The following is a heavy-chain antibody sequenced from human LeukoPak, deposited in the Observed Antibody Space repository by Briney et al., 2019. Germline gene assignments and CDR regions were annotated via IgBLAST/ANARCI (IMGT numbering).Heavy chain of an antibody. CDR3: ARALREDIVVVPAAPPYYYGMDV. Sequence: ASVKVSCKASGGTFSSYAISWVREAPGQGLECMGGIIPIFGIPNYAQKFQGRVTITADGSTSTVYMELSSLRSEETAVYYGARALREDIVVVPAAPPYYYGMDVWGKGTTVTVSS. CDR1: GGTFSSYA. D-gene: IGHD2-2*01. J-gene: IGHJ6*04. CDR2: IIPIFGIP. V-gene: IGHV1-69*01.